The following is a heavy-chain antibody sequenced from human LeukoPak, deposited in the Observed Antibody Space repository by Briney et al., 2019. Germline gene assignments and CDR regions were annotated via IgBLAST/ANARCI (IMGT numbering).Heavy chain of an antibody. Sequence: GESLRLSCAASGFTFSTYAMVWVRQAPGKGLEWVSSISSDNTYIYYADSVKGRFTISRDNAKNSLFLHMNSLRAEDTAVYYCARLSGSSYGKYYFDYWGQGTLVTVSS. CDR2: ISSDNTYI. V-gene: IGHV3-21*06. CDR3: ARLSGSSYGKYYFDY. CDR1: GFTFSTYA. D-gene: IGHD1-26*01. J-gene: IGHJ4*02.